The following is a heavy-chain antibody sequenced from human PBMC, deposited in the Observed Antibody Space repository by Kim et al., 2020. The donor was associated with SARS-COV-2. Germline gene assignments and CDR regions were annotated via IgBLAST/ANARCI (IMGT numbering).Heavy chain of an antibody. CDR3: VTGVGWFPDH. V-gene: IGHV4-59*11. J-gene: IGHJ5*02. CDR1: GGALSDLY. CDR2: IHYSGST. Sequence: SETLSLTCSVSGGALSDLYWNWVRQPPGRGLEWIGYIHYSGSTKYNPSLKSRVTILGDTSKKQFSLKLNSVTAADTAVYYCVTGVGWFPDHWGQGTLVT. D-gene: IGHD3-10*01.